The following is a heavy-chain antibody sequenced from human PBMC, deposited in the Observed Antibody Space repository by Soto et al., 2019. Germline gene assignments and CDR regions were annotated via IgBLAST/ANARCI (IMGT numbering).Heavy chain of an antibody. J-gene: IGHJ4*02. D-gene: IGHD2-15*01. CDR2: TYYRSEWYH. CDR1: GDSVSSHDAA. CDR3: ASGWQLHS. V-gene: IGHV6-1*01. Sequence: QVLLQQSGPGLVKPSQTLSLTCAISGDSVSSHDAAWNWIRQSPSRGLEWLGRTYYRSEWYHDYAVSVKGRLIINPDTSSNHFSLHLNSVTPDDTAVYYCASGWQLHSWGQGTRVTVSS.